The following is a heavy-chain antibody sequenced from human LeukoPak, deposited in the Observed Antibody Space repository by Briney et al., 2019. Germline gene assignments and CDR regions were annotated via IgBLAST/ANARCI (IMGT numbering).Heavy chain of an antibody. Sequence: QPGRSLRLSCAASGFTFSSYGMHWVRQAPGKGLEWVAFIRYDGSNKYYADSVKGRFTISRDNSKNTLYLQMNSLRAEDTAVYYCAKGKGKVNRYNWNVTFDYWGQGTLVTVSS. D-gene: IGHD1-1*01. CDR3: AKGKGKVNRYNWNVTFDY. CDR2: IRYDGSNK. J-gene: IGHJ4*02. CDR1: GFTFSSYG. V-gene: IGHV3-30*02.